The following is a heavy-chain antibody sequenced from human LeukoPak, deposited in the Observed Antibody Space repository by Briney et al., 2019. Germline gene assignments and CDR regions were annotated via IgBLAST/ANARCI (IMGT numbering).Heavy chain of an antibody. CDR1: GYTFISYY. J-gene: IGHJ4*02. D-gene: IGHD1-20*01. CDR3: ASHSLIGTTPFDY. Sequence: ASVKVSCKASGYTFISYYIHWVRQAPGQGLEWMGVINPSDGSTAHAQQFQGRVTMTRDTSTSTVYMELSSLRFEDTAVYYCASHSLIGTTPFDYWGQGTLVTVSS. V-gene: IGHV1-46*01. CDR2: INPSDGST.